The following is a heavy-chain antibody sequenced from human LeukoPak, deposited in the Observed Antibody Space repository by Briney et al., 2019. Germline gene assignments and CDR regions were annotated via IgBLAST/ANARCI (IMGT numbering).Heavy chain of an antibody. CDR1: GVTVGNNY. J-gene: IGHJ5*02. D-gene: IGHD6-13*01. CDR3: ARDPPAVAAGTYA. CDR2: IYSGGAT. V-gene: IGHV3-66*01. Sequence: GGSPRLSCAASGVTVGNNYMIWVRQAPGKGLEWVSHIYSGGATNYADSVKGRFTISRDSSKNTLFLQMNSLRVEDTAIYYCARDPPAVAAGTYAWGQGPLVTVSS.